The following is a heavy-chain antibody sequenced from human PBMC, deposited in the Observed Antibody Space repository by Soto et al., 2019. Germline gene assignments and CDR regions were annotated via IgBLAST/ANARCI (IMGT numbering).Heavy chain of an antibody. CDR2: IIPIFGTA. D-gene: IGHD1-7*01. CDR3: AREITGTTFDY. V-gene: IGHV1-69*13. Sequence: VKVSCKASGGTFSSYASSWVRQAPGQGLEWTGGIIPIFGTANYAQKFQGRVTITADESTSTAYMELSSLRSEDTAVYYCAREITGTTFDYWGQGTLVTVSS. CDR1: GGTFSSYA. J-gene: IGHJ4*02.